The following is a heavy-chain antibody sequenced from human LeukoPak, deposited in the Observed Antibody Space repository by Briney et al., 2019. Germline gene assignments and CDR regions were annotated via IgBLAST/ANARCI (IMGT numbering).Heavy chain of an antibody. Sequence: PSETLSLTCTVSGGSISSSSYYWGWIRQPPGKGLEWIGSIYYSGSTYYNPSLKSRVTISVDTSKNQFSLKLSSVTAADTAVYYCAKRDGYNPVDYWGQGTLVTVSS. J-gene: IGHJ4*02. D-gene: IGHD5-24*01. CDR3: AKRDGYNPVDY. V-gene: IGHV4-39*07. CDR2: IYYSGST. CDR1: GGSISSSSYY.